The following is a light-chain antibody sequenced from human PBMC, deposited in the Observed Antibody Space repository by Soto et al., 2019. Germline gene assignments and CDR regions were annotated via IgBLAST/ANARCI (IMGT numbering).Light chain of an antibody. Sequence: QPVLTQPASVSGSPGQSITISCTGTISDVGSFNLVSWYQHHPGKAPKLMIYEVTKRPSGVSNRFSGSKSGNTASLTISGLQAEDEADYYCCSYAGSDVVVFGGGTKLTVL. CDR3: CSYAGSDVVV. V-gene: IGLV2-23*02. J-gene: IGLJ2*01. CDR2: EVT. CDR1: ISDVGSFNL.